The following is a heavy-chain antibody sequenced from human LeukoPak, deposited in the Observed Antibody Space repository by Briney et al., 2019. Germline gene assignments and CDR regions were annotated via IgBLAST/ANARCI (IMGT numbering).Heavy chain of an antibody. Sequence: TGGSLRLSCAASGFTFSSYGMHWVRQAPGKGLEWVAFIRYDGSNKYYADSVKGRFTISKDNSKNTLYLQMNSLRPEDTAVYYCARAIAGTTEYWGQGTPVTVSS. CDR3: ARAIAGTTEY. CDR1: GFTFSSYG. CDR2: IRYDGSNK. V-gene: IGHV3-30*02. J-gene: IGHJ4*02. D-gene: IGHD1-20*01.